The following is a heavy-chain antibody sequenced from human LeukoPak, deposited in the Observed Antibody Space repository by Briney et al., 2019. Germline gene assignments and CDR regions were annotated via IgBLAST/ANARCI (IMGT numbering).Heavy chain of an antibody. J-gene: IGHJ4*02. V-gene: IGHV3-30*04. CDR3: ARDLVYYGFTGPFDF. CDR1: GFTFNAYA. D-gene: IGHD3/OR15-3a*01. CDR2: VSYDGSDP. Sequence: GGSLRLSCAASGFTFNAYAMHWVRQAPGRGLQWVAVVSYDGSDPNYADSVKGRFTISRDNSKNTLYLQMNNLRVEDTAVYFCARDLVYYGFTGPFDFWGQGTLVTVSS.